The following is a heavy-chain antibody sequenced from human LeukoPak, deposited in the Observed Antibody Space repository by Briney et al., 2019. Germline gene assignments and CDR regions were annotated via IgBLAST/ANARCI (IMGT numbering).Heavy chain of an antibody. J-gene: IGHJ4*02. Sequence: GPLRISCAASGFTFSSYAMSSVRQAPVKGVEWVSAISRIGGNTYYADSVKGRFTISRDNSKNTLYLQMNSLRAEDTAVYYCAKDYEDTATYIDYWGQGTLVTVSS. CDR2: ISRIGGNT. CDR3: AKDYEDTATYIDY. CDR1: GFTFSSYA. D-gene: IGHD5-18*01. V-gene: IGHV3-23*01.